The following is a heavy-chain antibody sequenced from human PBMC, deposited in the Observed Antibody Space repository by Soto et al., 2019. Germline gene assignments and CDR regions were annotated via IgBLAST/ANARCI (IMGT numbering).Heavy chain of an antibody. CDR1: GYSFTSYW. Sequence: PGESLKISCQGFGYSFTSYWVTWVRQMPGRGLEWVARIDPSDSSTNYSPSFRGHVTISADRSISTAYLQWSSLQASDTAIYYCARGVKMATPHRYYFDYWGQGALVTVSS. CDR3: ARGVKMATPHRYYFDY. J-gene: IGHJ4*02. D-gene: IGHD5-12*01. V-gene: IGHV5-10-1*01. CDR2: IDPSDSST.